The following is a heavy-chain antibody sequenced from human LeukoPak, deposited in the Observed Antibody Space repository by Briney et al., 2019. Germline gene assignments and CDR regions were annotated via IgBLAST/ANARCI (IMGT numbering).Heavy chain of an antibody. CDR2: VFSGGAT. CDR3: ARFDPFGGTWFED. D-gene: IGHD3-9*01. CDR1: GFTFSSYG. Sequence: GGSLRLSCAASGFTFSSYGMSWVRQAPGKGLEWVSVVFSGGATHYADSVTGRFTVSRDTSKNTVYLQMTGLGADDTAVYYCARFDPFGGTWFEDWGQGTLVTVSS. J-gene: IGHJ5*02. V-gene: IGHV3-66*01.